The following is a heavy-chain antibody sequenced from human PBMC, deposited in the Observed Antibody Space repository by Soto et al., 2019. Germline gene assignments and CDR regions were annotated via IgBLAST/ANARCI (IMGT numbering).Heavy chain of an antibody. J-gene: IGHJ4*02. Sequence: QMQLVQSGAEVKKPGASVKVSCKASGYTFTSYYIHWVRQAPGQGLEWMGIINPSGGSTSYAPKFQGRVTMTRDTSTSTVYRERSSRRSEDTAVYYWARIPHDGGLDYWGQGTLVTVSS. CDR1: GYTFTSYY. CDR2: INPSGGST. D-gene: IGHD4-17*01. CDR3: ARIPHDGGLDY. V-gene: IGHV1-46*01.